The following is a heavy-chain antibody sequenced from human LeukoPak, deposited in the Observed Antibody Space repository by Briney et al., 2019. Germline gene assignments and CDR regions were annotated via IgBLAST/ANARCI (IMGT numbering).Heavy chain of an antibody. CDR2: VHYSGST. D-gene: IGHD6-19*01. J-gene: IGHJ4*02. CDR1: GGSISSYY. Sequence: PSETLSLTCTVSGGSISSYYWSWIRQPPGKGLEWIGHVHYSGSTNYNPSLKSRVTISVDTSRNQFSLKVNSVTAADTAVYYCARGGAVAGPAVLDYWGQGTLVSVSS. V-gene: IGHV4-59*01. CDR3: ARGGAVAGPAVLDY.